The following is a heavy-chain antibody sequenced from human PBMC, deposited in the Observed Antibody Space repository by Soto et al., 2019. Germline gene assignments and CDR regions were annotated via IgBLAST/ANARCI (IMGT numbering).Heavy chain of an antibody. CDR3: ARAAAKGYYDSSAYYFDY. J-gene: IGHJ4*02. V-gene: IGHV1-69*12. CDR2: IIPIFGTA. Sequence: QVQLVQSGAEVKKPGSSVKVSCKASGGTFSSYAISWVRQAPGQGLEWMGGIIPIFGTANYAQKFQGRVAITADESTRTAYMELSSLRADDTAVYYCARAAAKGYYDSSAYYFDYWGQGTLVTVSS. CDR1: GGTFSSYA. D-gene: IGHD3-22*01.